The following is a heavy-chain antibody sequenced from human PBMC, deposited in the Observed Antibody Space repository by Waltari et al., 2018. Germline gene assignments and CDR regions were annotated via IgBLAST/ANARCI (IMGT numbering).Heavy chain of an antibody. Sequence: QVQLGQSGAEVKKPGASVKVSCKASGYTFIGYYLNWVRQAPGQGLEWMVWINPNGGGTYSASNFQGRVTMTRLPSISTASMDLNRLTFDDTAVYYCARDWGSGYSVGDFWVQGTLVTVSS. CDR2: INPNGGGT. V-gene: IGHV1-2*07. J-gene: IGHJ4*02. D-gene: IGHD5-12*01. CDR3: ARDWGSGYSVGDF. CDR1: GYTFIGYY.